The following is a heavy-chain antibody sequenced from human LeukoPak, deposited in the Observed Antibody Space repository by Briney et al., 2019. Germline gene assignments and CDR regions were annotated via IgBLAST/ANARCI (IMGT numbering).Heavy chain of an antibody. CDR1: GFTFSSYG. V-gene: IGHV3-23*01. CDR3: AKVGEYQLLLYAFDM. Sequence: GGTLRLSCAASGFTFSSYGMSWVRQAPGKGLEWVSAISGSGGSTYYADSVKGRFTISRDNSKNTLYLQMNSLRAEDTAVYYCAKVGEYQLLLYAFDMWGQGTLVTVSS. CDR2: ISGSGGST. J-gene: IGHJ4*02. D-gene: IGHD2-2*01.